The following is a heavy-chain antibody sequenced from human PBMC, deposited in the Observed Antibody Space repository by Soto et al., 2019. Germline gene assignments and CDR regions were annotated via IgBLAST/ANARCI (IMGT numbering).Heavy chain of an antibody. CDR3: ARDAPPADY. J-gene: IGHJ4*02. CDR2: IRSSNGNT. Sequence: QVQLLQSGAEVKKPGASVKVSCKASGYTFTSYGISWVRQDPGQGLACMGWIRSSNGNTNYAQKLQGRVTMTTDTSTSTAYMEMRSLRSDDTAVYYCARDAPPADYWGQGTMVTVSS. V-gene: IGHV1-18*01. CDR1: GYTFTSYG.